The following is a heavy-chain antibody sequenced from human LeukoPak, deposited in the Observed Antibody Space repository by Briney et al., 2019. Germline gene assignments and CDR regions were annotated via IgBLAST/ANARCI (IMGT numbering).Heavy chain of an antibody. CDR3: ARDLGTTMVRGVIPYDYYYGMDV. J-gene: IGHJ6*02. Sequence: GGSLRLSCAAPGFTFSSYGMHWVRQAPGKGLEWVAVIWYDGSNKYYADSVKGRFTISRDNSKNTLYLQMNSLRAEDTAVYYCARDLGTTMVRGVIPYDYYYGMDVWGQGTTVTVSS. D-gene: IGHD3-10*01. CDR1: GFTFSSYG. CDR2: IWYDGSNK. V-gene: IGHV3-33*01.